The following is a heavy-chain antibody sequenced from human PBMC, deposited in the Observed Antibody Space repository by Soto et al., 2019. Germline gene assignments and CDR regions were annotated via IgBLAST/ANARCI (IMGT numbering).Heavy chain of an antibody. V-gene: IGHV4-59*01. J-gene: IGHJ6*02. CDR2: IYYSGST. CDR3: ARGRYYGSGSYPGYYYGMDV. CDR1: GGSISSYY. D-gene: IGHD3-10*01. Sequence: SETLSLTCTVSGGSISSYYWSWIRQPPGKGLEWIGYIYYSGSTNYNPSLKSRVTISVDTSKNQFSLKLSSVTAADTAVYYCARGRYYGSGSYPGYYYGMDVWGQGTTVTVSS.